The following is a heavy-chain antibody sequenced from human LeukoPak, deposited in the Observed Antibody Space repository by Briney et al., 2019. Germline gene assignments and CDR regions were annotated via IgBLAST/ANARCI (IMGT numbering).Heavy chain of an antibody. CDR3: ARDSPELRSDWFDP. CDR1: GYTFTSDG. CDR2: ISAYNGNT. Sequence: ASVTVSCKGSGYTFTSDGISWVRQAPGQGQEWMGWISAYNGNTNYAQKLQGRVTMTTDTSTSTAYMELRSLRSDDTAVYYCARDSPELRSDWFDPWGQGTLVTVSS. J-gene: IGHJ5*02. D-gene: IGHD1-14*01. V-gene: IGHV1-18*01.